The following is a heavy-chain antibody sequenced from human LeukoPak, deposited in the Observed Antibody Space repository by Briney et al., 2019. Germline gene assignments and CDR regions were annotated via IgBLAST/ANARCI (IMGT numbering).Heavy chain of an antibody. CDR1: GGPISSYY. V-gene: IGHV4-59*01. D-gene: IGHD1-26*01. Sequence: PSETLSLTCTVSGGPISSYYWSWIRQPPGKGLEWIGYIYYSGSTNYNPSLKSRVTISVDTSKNQFSLKLSSVTAADTAVYYCAREIVGTLKRYFDYWGQGTLVTVSS. CDR2: IYYSGST. CDR3: AREIVGTLKRYFDY. J-gene: IGHJ4*02.